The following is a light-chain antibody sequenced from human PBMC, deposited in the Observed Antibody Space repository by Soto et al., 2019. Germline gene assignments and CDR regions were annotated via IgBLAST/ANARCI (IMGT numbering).Light chain of an antibody. CDR2: KAS. CDR3: QQYNSFPT. Sequence: DIQMTQSPSTLSASVGDRVTITCRASQSISSWLAWYQQKPGKAPKLLIYKASSLESGVPSRFSGSGSGTEFTLTIRSPQPDDFATYYCQQYNSFPTFGQGTKVEIK. J-gene: IGKJ1*01. V-gene: IGKV1-5*03. CDR1: QSISSW.